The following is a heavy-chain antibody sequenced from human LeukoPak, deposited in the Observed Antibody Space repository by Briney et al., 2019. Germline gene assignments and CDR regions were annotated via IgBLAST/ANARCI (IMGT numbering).Heavy chain of an antibody. J-gene: IGHJ5*02. Sequence: GESLKISCQSSGYSFTNYWSALVRQMPGKGLECMGIIYPGDSDTRYSPSFQGQVTISVDKSISTAYLQWSSLKASDTAMYYCARHGSGTNWFDPWGQGTLVTVSS. D-gene: IGHD3-10*01. CDR3: ARHGSGTNWFDP. V-gene: IGHV5-51*01. CDR2: IYPGDSDT. CDR1: GYSFTNYW.